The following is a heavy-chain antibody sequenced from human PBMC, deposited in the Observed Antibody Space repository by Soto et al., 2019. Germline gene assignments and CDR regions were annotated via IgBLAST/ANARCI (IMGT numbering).Heavy chain of an antibody. Sequence: PGESLKISCKGSGYNFATYWINWVRQMPGKGLDWLGRIDPSDSETNYSPSLEGHVTLSVDKSISTAYLHWSSLKASDTAIYYCARPYNKGALDIWGQGTMVTVSS. CDR3: ARPYNKGALDI. D-gene: IGHD4-4*01. CDR2: IDPSDSET. V-gene: IGHV5-10-1*01. CDR1: GYNFATYW. J-gene: IGHJ3*02.